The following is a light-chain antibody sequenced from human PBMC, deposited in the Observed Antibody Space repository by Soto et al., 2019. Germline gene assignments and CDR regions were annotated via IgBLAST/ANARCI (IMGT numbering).Light chain of an antibody. V-gene: IGKV1-5*01. J-gene: IGKJ1*01. CDR2: DAS. Sequence: DIQMTQSPSTLSASVGDRVTITCRASQSISSWSAWYQQKPGKAPKLLIYDASSLESGVPSRFSGSGSGTEFTLTISSLQPDDFATYYCQQYNSYLWTFGQGTKVDIK. CDR1: QSISSW. CDR3: QQYNSYLWT.